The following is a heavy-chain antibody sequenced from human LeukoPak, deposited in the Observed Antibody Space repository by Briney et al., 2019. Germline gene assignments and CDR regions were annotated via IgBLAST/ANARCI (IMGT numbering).Heavy chain of an antibody. CDR3: ARDLYGSRSKSCGVDV. V-gene: IGHV3-30*04. CDR2: ISYDGSDK. Sequence: PGGSLRVSCAASGFTFSNNVIHWVRQAPGKGLEWVAMISYDGSDKYYADSVKGRFTISRDNSKNTLYLPMTSLRAEDTAVYYCARDLYGSRSKSCGVDVWGKGTTVTVST. CDR1: GFTFSNNV. J-gene: IGHJ6*04. D-gene: IGHD3-10*01.